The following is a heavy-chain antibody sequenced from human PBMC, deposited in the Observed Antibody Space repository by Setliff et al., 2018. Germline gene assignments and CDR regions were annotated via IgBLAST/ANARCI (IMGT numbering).Heavy chain of an antibody. V-gene: IGHV4-34*01. CDR1: GESFSNNY. J-gene: IGHJ3*01. CDR2: VNRYGSG. D-gene: IGHD1-1*01. CDR3: RQAVVGRDVFDV. Sequence: SETLSLTCSVYGESFSNNYWSWIRQPPGKGLEWIGEVNRYGSGDYNPSLESRVTISVDTSMKEFSLTLTSVTAADTALYYCRQAVVGRDVFDVWGQGTMGT.